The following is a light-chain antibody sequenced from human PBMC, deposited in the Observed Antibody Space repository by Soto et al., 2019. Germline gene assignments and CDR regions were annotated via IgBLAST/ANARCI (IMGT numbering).Light chain of an antibody. J-gene: IGKJ1*01. CDR2: AAS. V-gene: IGKV3-20*01. CDR3: QQYGNSPRP. Sequence: ENVLTHSPGTLSLYPCERAALSGSASQSVSSGDLAWYQQRPGQAPRLVIYAASSRATGIPDRFSGSWSGTDFTLTISRLEPEDFAVYYCQQYGNSPRPFGQGTKVDIK. CDR1: QSVSSGD.